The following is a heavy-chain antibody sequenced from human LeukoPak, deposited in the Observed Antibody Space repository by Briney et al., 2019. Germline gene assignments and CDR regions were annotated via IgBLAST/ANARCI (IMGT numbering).Heavy chain of an antibody. V-gene: IGHV3-64*04. CDR3: ARARGGYFFDY. J-gene: IGHJ4*02. Sequence: PGGSLRLSCSASGFTFSSYAMYWVRQAPGKGLEYVSAITSSGDSTHYADSVKGRFTISRDNAKNTLYLQMNSLRAEDTAVYYCARARGGYFFDYWGQGTLVAVSS. CDR1: GFTFSSYA. D-gene: IGHD1-26*01. CDR2: ITSSGDST.